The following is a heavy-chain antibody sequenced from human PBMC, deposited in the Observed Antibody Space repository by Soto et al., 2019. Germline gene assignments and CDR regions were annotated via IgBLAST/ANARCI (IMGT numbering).Heavy chain of an antibody. V-gene: IGHV1-18*01. CDR2: ITVRNGET. CDR3: VRGGVAAAGPGDY. CDR1: GYNFDSYG. Sequence: QVQLVQSGAEVRQPGASVTVSCKASGYNFDSYGINWVRQAPGQGLEWMGWITVRNGETNSAQRIQGRVTMTSDTSTSTAYMELRNLRSDDPATYYCVRGGVAAAGPGDYWGQGNLVAVSS. J-gene: IGHJ4*02. D-gene: IGHD6-13*01.